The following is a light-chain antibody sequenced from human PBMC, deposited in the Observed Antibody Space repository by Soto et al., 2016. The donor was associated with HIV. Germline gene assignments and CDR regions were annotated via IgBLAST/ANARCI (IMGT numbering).Light chain of an antibody. V-gene: IGKV1-5*03. CDR1: QSVSVW. CDR2: KTS. CDR3: QXYNNVPWT. Sequence: DIQMTQFPSTLSASIGDRVTITCRASQSVSVWLAWYQQKPGKAPNLLISKTSTLEIGVPSRFSGSGSGTDFTLTLSSVQPDDVGTYYCQXYNNVPWTFGQGTKLEMK. J-gene: IGKJ1*01.